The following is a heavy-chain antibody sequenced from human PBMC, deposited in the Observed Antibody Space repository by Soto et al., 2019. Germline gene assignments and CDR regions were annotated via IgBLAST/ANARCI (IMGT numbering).Heavy chain of an antibody. CDR3: ARVDSSSGFDY. D-gene: IGHD6-6*01. CDR1: GYSISSGYY. V-gene: IGHV4-38-2*01. Sequence: SETLSLTCAVSGYSISSGYYWGWIRQPPGKGLEWIGSIYHSGSTYYNPSLKSRVTISVDTSKNQFSLRLTSVTAADTAVYYCARVDSSSGFDYWGQGTLVTDS. J-gene: IGHJ4*02. CDR2: IYHSGST.